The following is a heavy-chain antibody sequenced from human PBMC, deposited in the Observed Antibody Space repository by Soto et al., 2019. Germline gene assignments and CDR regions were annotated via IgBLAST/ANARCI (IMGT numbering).Heavy chain of an antibody. J-gene: IGHJ4*02. CDR3: ARAPHLVRRSGASNSFDYYFDY. Sequence: GGSLRLSCAASGFTFSIYSMNWFRQAPGKGLEWVSSISSSSSYIYYADSVKGRFTISRDNAKNSLYLQMNSLRAEDTAVYYYARAPHLVRRSGASNSFDYYFDYWGQGTLVTVSS. D-gene: IGHD3-9*01. CDR2: ISSSSSYI. CDR1: GFTFSIYS. V-gene: IGHV3-21*01.